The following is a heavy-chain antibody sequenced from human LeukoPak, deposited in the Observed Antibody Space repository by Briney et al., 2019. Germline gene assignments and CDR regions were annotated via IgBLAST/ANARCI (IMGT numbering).Heavy chain of an antibody. CDR3: ARGPRRGATTWYFDL. J-gene: IGHJ2*01. V-gene: IGHV1-2*02. CDR2: INPNSGGT. Sequence: TSVKVSCKASGYTFTGYYMHWVRQAPGQGLEWMGWINPNSGGTNYAQKFQGRVTMTRDTSISTAYMELSRLRSDDTAVYYCARGPRRGATTWYFDLWGRGTLVTVSS. D-gene: IGHD1-26*01. CDR1: GYTFTGYY.